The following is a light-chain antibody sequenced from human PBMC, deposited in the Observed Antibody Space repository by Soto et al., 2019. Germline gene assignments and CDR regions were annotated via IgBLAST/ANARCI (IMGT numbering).Light chain of an antibody. CDR3: QQYGTLHPT. V-gene: IGKV3-20*01. CDR2: GAS. Sequence: EFVFTQSPGTLSLSPGERATLSCSASQTVSNTYLAWYQQKRGQDPKFLIYGASNRATGITDRFSGSGSGTAITFTICIPEPEDFPVYYCQQYGTLHPTFGERTKVEN. CDR1: QTVSNTY. J-gene: IGKJ4*01.